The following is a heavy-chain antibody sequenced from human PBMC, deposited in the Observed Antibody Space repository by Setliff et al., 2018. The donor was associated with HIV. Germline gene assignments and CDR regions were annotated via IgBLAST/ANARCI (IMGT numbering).Heavy chain of an antibody. Sequence: SETLSLTCSVSGGSISSSTYYWGWIRQPPGQGLEWIGSIYHSGFTYHNPSLKSRITLSVDTSKNQFSLNLSSVTATDTAVYYCARRNTMVRGIIIDPYDAFDMWGQGTVVTVSS. CDR3: ARRNTMVRGIIIDPYDAFDM. CDR1: GGSISSSTYY. CDR2: IYHSGFT. V-gene: IGHV4-39*01. D-gene: IGHD3-10*01. J-gene: IGHJ3*02.